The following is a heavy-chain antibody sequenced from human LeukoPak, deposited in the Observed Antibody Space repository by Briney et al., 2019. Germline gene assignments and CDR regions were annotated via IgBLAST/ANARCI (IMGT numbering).Heavy chain of an antibody. D-gene: IGHD5-18*01. J-gene: IGHJ6*02. CDR1: GYTFTGYY. CDR3: ARGEFAWIQGSYGMNV. V-gene: IGHV1-2*02. CDR2: INPNSGGT. Sequence: ASVKVSCKASGYTFTGYYMHWVRQAPGQGLEWMGWINPNSGGTNYAQKFQGRVTMTRDTSISTAYMELSRLRSDDTAVYYCARGEFAWIQGSYGMNVWGRGTTVTVS.